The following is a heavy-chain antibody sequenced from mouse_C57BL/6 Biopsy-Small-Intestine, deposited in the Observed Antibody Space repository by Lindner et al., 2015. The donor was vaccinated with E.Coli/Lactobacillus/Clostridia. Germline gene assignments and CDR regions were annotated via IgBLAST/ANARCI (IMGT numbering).Heavy chain of an antibody. D-gene: IGHD1-1*01. J-gene: IGHJ2*01. CDR1: GFTFSDYG. V-gene: IGHV5-17*01. CDR3: ARKHYYGSNYFDY. CDR2: ISSGSSTI. Sequence: VQLQESGGGLVKPGGSLKLSCAASGFTFSDYGMHWVRQAPEKGLEWIAYISSGSSTIYYADTVKGRFTISRDNAKKTLFLQMTSLRSEDTAIYYCARKHYYGSNYFDYWGQGTTLTVSS.